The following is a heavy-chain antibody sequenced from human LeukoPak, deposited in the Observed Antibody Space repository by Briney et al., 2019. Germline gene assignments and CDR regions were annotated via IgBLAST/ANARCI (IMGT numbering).Heavy chain of an antibody. Sequence: GGSLRLSCAASGFTFSSYWMSWVRQAPGKGLEWVANIKQDGSEKYYVDSVKGRFTISRDNAKNSLYLQMNSLRAEDTAVYYCARDSSSWYAEPYYFGYWGQGTLVTVSS. CDR2: IKQDGSEK. V-gene: IGHV3-7*01. CDR1: GFTFSSYW. D-gene: IGHD6-13*01. J-gene: IGHJ4*02. CDR3: ARDSSSWYAEPYYFGY.